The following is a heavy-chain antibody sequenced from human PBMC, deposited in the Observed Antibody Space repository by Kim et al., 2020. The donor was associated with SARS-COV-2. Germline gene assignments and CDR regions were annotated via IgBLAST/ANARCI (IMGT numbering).Heavy chain of an antibody. D-gene: IGHD4-17*01. CDR1: GYTFTNSG. V-gene: IGHV1-18*04. Sequence: ASVKVSCKASGYTFTNSGVSWLRQAPGQGLEWLAWISAYNGDTKYAQKFQGRVTMTTDTSTSTVYMELRSLRSDDTAVYYCARDSRHYGDYVDYWGQGTLVTVSS. CDR2: ISAYNGDT. CDR3: ARDSRHYGDYVDY. J-gene: IGHJ4*02.